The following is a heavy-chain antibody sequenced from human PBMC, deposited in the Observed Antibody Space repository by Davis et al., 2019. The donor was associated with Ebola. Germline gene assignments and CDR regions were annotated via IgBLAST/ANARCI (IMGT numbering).Heavy chain of an antibody. D-gene: IGHD3-10*01. J-gene: IGHJ6*02. CDR2: ISGSGGST. CDR3: AKDLVGFGELFYYYYGMDV. CDR1: GFTFSSYA. Sequence: GESLKISCAASGFTFSSYAMSWVRQAPGKGLEWVSAISGSGGSTYYADSVKGRFTISRDNSKNTLYLQMNSLRAEDTAVYYCAKDLVGFGELFYYYYGMDVWGQGTTVTVSS. V-gene: IGHV3-23*01.